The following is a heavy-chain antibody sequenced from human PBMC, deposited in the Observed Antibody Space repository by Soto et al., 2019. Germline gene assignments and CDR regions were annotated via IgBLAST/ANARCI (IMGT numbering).Heavy chain of an antibody. D-gene: IGHD3-10*01. CDR3: ARQRPPRGPNYYSFSDFYHGLFDP. J-gene: IGHJ5*02. V-gene: IGHV4-31*03. Sequence: PSETLSLTCTVSGGSISSATNYWTWIRQHPEKGLEWIGYISRSGSTYFSPSLKSRVSISVDTSTNQFSLRLSSVTAADPAVYYCARQRPPRGPNYYSFSDFYHGLFDPWGQGTLVTVSS. CDR2: ISRSGST. CDR1: GGSISSATNY.